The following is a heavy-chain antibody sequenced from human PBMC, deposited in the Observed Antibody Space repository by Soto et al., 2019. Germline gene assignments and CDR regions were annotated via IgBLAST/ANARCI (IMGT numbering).Heavy chain of an antibody. CDR3: VRGNDNYDFWNNWSLDP. CDR2: IYQTGSI. V-gene: IGHV4-4*02. J-gene: IGHJ5*02. D-gene: IGHD3-3*01. CDR1: VGSINNNW. Sequence: PSETLSLTCAFSVGSINNNWWSWVRQPPGKGLEWIGEIYQTGSINYNPSLRSRATISVDKSKNQLSLEVDSVTAADTAFYYCVRGNDNYDFWNNWSLDPWGQGTLVTVS.